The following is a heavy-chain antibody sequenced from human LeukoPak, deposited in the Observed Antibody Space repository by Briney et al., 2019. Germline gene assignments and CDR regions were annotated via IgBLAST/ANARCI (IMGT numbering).Heavy chain of an antibody. CDR3: ARVGSPSPYYYYGVDV. CDR1: GYTFTGYY. J-gene: IGHJ6*02. Sequence: GASVKVSCKASGYTFTGYYLHWVRQAPGQGPQWMGWINPDSGGTNYAQKFQGRVTMTRDTSINTAYMELSRLRSDGTAVYYCARVGSPSPYYYYGVDVWGQGTTVTVSS. V-gene: IGHV1-2*02. D-gene: IGHD2-2*01. CDR2: INPDSGGT.